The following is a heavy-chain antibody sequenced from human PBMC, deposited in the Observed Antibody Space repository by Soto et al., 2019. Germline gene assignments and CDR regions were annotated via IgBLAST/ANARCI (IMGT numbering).Heavy chain of an antibody. Sequence: QITLKESGPTLVKPTQTLTLTCTFSGFSLSTSGVGVGWIRQPPGKALEWLALIYWDDDKHYSPSLKSRLTLTNDSSKNHVVLTIPHQDPVDTAKYYCAHRRVGITLVRGYWFDPWGQGTLVPVSS. J-gene: IGHJ5*02. V-gene: IGHV2-5*02. CDR2: IYWDDDK. CDR1: GFSLSTSGVG. CDR3: AHRRVGITLVRGYWFDP. D-gene: IGHD3-10*01.